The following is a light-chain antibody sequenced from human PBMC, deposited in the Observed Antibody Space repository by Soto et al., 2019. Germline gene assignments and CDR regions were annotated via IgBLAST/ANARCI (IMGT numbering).Light chain of an antibody. CDR2: RNN. V-gene: IGLV1-47*01. CDR1: SSNIGSNY. CDR3: AAWDDSLSGGDV. Sequence: QSVLTQLPSASGTPGQRVTISCSGSSSNIGSNYVYWYQQLPGTAPKLLIYRNNQRPSGVPDRFSGSKSGTSASLAISGLRSEDEADYYCAAWDDSLSGGDVFGTGTKLTVL. J-gene: IGLJ1*01.